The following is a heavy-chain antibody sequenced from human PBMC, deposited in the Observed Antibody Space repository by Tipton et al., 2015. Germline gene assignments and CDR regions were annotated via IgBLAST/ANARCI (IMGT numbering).Heavy chain of an antibody. D-gene: IGHD3-3*01. CDR3: ARDILNDFCSGRPEEY. CDR2: IKQDGSEK. J-gene: IGHJ4*02. V-gene: IGHV3-7*03. CDR1: GFTFSSYW. Sequence: GSLRLSCAASGFTFSSYWMSWVRQAPGKGLEWVANIKQDGSEKYYVDSVKGRFTISRDNAKNSLYLQMNSLRAEDTAVYYCARDILNDFCSGRPEEYWGQGTLVTVSS.